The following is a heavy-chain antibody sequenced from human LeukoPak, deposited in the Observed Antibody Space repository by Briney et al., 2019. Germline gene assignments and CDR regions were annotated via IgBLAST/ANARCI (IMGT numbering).Heavy chain of an antibody. V-gene: IGHV3-21*01. Sequence: GGSLRLSCAASGFTFSSYSMNWVRQAPGKGLEWVSSISSSSYIYYADSVKGRFTISRDNAKNSLFLQMNSLRAEDTAFYYCARGEYYNFWSGYPGPFDFWGQGTLVTASS. CDR2: ISSSSYI. CDR1: GFTFSSYS. J-gene: IGHJ4*02. D-gene: IGHD3-3*01. CDR3: ARGEYYNFWSGYPGPFDF.